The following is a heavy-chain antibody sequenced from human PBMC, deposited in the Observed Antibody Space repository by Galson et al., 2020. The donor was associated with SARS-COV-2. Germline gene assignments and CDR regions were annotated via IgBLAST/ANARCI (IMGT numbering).Heavy chain of an antibody. CDR2: ISYEGSNK. D-gene: IGHD3-10*02. CDR3: AKRPKVFEVWPYGMDV. CDR1: GFTFNNYG. J-gene: IGHJ6*02. V-gene: IGHV3-30*18. Sequence: QLGESLKIPCAASGFTFNNYGMHWVRQAPGKGLEWVAVISYEGSNKYYADPVRGRFFISRDNSKNTLYLQMDSLRPEDTAVYYCAKRPKVFEVWPYGMDVWGQGTTVTVSS.